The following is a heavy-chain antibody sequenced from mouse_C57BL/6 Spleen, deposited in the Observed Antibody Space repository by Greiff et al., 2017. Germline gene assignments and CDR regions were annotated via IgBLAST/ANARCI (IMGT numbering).Heavy chain of an antibody. CDR2: ISSGSSTI. CDR3: ARALLLRNAMDY. V-gene: IGHV5-17*01. D-gene: IGHD1-1*01. CDR1: GFTFSDYG. J-gene: IGHJ4*01. Sequence: EVKLVESGGGLVKPGGSLKLSCAASGFTFSDYGMHWVRQAPEKGLEWVAYISSGSSTIYYADTVKGRFTISRDNAKNTLFLQMTSLRSEDTAMYYCARALLLRNAMDYWGQGTSVTVSS.